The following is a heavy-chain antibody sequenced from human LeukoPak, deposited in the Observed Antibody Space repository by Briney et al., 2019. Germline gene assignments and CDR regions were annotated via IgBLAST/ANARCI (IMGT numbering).Heavy chain of an antibody. CDR3: ATDLATIVGATSSDY. J-gene: IGHJ4*02. Sequence: ASVKVSCKVSGYTLTELSMHWVRQAPGKGLEWMGGFDPEDGETIYAQKFQGRVTMTEDTSTDTAYMELSSLRSEDTAVYYCATDLATIVGATSSDYWGQGTLVTVSS. D-gene: IGHD1-26*01. CDR1: GYTLTELS. CDR2: FDPEDGET. V-gene: IGHV1-24*01.